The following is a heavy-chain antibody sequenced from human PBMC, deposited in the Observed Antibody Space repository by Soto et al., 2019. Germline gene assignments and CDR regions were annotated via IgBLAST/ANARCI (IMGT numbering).Heavy chain of an antibody. V-gene: IGHV4-59*12. Sequence: PSETLSLTCTVSGGSISNYYWSWIRQPPGKGLECIGYIYYSGSTNYNPSLKSRVAISVDTSKNQFSLKLSSVTAADTAVYYCARPTRQWLGLRYYYGMDVWGQGTTVTVSS. CDR2: IYYSGST. CDR1: GGSISNYY. J-gene: IGHJ6*02. CDR3: ARPTRQWLGLRYYYGMDV. D-gene: IGHD6-19*01.